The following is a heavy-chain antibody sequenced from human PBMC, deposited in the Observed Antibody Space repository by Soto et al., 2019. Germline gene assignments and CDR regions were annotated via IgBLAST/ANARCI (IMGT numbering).Heavy chain of an antibody. D-gene: IGHD5-12*01. CDR1: GGSISSYY. CDR3: ASLRAGPISGLDY. J-gene: IGHJ4*02. Sequence: SETLSLTCTVSGGSISSYYWGWIRQPPGKGLEWIGYIYYSGSSNYNPSLKSRVTISVDTSKNQFSLKVRSVTAADTAVYYCASLRAGPISGLDYWGQGTLVTVSS. V-gene: IGHV4-59*01. CDR2: IYYSGSS.